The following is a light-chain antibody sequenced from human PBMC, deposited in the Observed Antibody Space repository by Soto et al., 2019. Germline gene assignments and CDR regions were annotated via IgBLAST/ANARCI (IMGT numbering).Light chain of an antibody. Sequence: QSALTQPASVSGSPGQWTTISCTGTSSDVGGYNYVSWYQHHPGKAPKLMIYDVTNRPSGVSNRFSGSKSGNTASLTISGLQTEDEADYYCSSYTSSNSYVFGTGTQLTVL. V-gene: IGLV2-14*03. CDR1: SSDVGGYNY. CDR3: SSYTSSNSYV. J-gene: IGLJ1*01. CDR2: DVT.